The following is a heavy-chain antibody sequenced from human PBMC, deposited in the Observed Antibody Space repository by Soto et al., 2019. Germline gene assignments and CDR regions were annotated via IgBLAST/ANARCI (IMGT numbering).Heavy chain of an antibody. Sequence: GASVKVSCKASGYTFTSYGISWVRQAPGQGLEWMGIINPSGGSTSYAQKFQGRVTMTRDTSTSTVYMELSSLRSEDTAVYYCAREGGITGTSSYYYYGMDVWGQGTTVTVSS. CDR2: INPSGGST. CDR1: GYTFTSYG. CDR3: AREGGITGTSSYYYYGMDV. V-gene: IGHV1-46*01. D-gene: IGHD1-7*01. J-gene: IGHJ6*02.